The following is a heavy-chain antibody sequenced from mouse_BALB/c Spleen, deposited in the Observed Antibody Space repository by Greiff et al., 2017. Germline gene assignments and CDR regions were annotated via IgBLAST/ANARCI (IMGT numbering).Heavy chain of an antibody. CDR3: ARGGYGYPLDY. CDR1: GFNIKDTY. V-gene: IGHV14-3*02. CDR2: IDPANGNT. J-gene: IGHJ2*01. D-gene: IGHD1-2*01. Sequence: EVKVEESGAELVKPGASVKLSCTASGFNIKDTYMHWVKQRPEQGLEWIGRIDPANGNTKYDPKFQGKATITADTSSNTAYLQLSSLTSEDTAVYYCARGGYGYPLDYWGQGTTLTVSS.